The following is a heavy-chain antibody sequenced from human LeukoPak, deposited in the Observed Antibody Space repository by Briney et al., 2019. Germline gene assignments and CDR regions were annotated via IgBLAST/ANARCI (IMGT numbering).Heavy chain of an antibody. CDR2: MNPNSGNT. D-gene: IGHD5-12*01. Sequence: ASVKVSCKASGYTFTSYDINWVRQATGQGLEWMGWMNPNSGNTGYAQKFQGRVTMTRNTSISTACMELSSLRSEDTAVYYCARRVSSGLNWFDPWGQGTLVTVSS. CDR1: GYTFTSYD. J-gene: IGHJ5*02. CDR3: ARRVSSGLNWFDP. V-gene: IGHV1-8*01.